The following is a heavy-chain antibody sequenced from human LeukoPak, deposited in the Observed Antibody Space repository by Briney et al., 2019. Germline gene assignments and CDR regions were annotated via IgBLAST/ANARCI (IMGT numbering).Heavy chain of an antibody. CDR1: GGTFSSYA. CDR2: IIPIFGTA. Sequence: ASVKVSCKASGGTFSSYAISWVRQAPGQGLEWMGRIIPIFGTANYAQKFQGRVTITTDESTSTAYMELSSLRSEDTAVYYCARTTYYYDSSGWIFXXWGQGTLVTV. J-gene: IGHJ4*02. CDR3: ARTTYYYDSSGWIFXX. D-gene: IGHD3-22*01. V-gene: IGHV1-69*05.